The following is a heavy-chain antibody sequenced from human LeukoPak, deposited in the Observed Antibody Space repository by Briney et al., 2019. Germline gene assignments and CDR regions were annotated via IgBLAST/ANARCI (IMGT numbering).Heavy chain of an antibody. D-gene: IGHD3-3*01. V-gene: IGHV3-48*03. CDR2: ITKGGATV. CDR1: GFTLSNYE. Sequence: PGGSLRLSCAPSGFTLSNYEMNWVRLTPGKGLGWISYITKGGATVLYAESVKGRFTISRDNANSSLYLQMNSLRAEDTAVYFCARLSVSITRRFDLWGQGTLVTVSS. CDR3: ARLSVSITRRFDL. J-gene: IGHJ5*02.